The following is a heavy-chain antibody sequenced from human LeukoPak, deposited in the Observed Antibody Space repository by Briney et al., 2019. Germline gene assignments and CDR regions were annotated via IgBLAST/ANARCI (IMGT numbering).Heavy chain of an antibody. Sequence: PGGSLRLSCGASGFTFSSFWMSWVRQAPGKGLEWVANIKQDGSEEYYVDSMKGRFTISRDNARNTLYLQMNSLRAEDTAVYYCARRGGGSCIDYWGQGTLVTVSS. D-gene: IGHD2-15*01. CDR2: IKQDGSEE. CDR1: GFTFSSFW. J-gene: IGHJ4*02. CDR3: ARRGGGSCIDY. V-gene: IGHV3-7*02.